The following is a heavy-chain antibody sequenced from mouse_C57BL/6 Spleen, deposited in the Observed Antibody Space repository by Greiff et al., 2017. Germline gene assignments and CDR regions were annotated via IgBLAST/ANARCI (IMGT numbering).Heavy chain of an antibody. D-gene: IGHD3-2*02. CDR1: GYSFTDYN. CDR3: ARTVDLGTAQATGFAY. J-gene: IGHJ3*01. Sequence: VQLKQSGPELVKPGASVKISCKASGYSFTDYNMNWVKQSNGKSLEWIGVINPNYGTTSYNQKFKGKATLTVDQSSSTAYMQLNSLTSEDSAVYYCARTVDLGTAQATGFAYWGQGTLVTVSA. CDR2: INPNYGTT. V-gene: IGHV1-39*01.